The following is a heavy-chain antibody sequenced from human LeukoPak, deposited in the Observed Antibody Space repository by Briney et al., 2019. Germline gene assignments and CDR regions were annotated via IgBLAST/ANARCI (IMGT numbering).Heavy chain of an antibody. Sequence: SETLSLTCTVSGGSISSGSYYWSWIRQPGGKGREWIGRIYTSGSTNYNPSLKSRVTISVDTSKNQFSLKLSSVTAADTAVYYCARVIVVVPAAGPAVHDAFDIWGQGTMVTVSS. J-gene: IGHJ3*02. CDR3: ARVIVVVPAAGPAVHDAFDI. CDR2: IYTSGST. V-gene: IGHV4-61*02. CDR1: GGSISSGSYY. D-gene: IGHD2-2*01.